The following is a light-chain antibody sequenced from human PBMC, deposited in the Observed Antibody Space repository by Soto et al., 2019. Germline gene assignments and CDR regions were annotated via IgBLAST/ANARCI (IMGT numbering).Light chain of an antibody. J-gene: IGKJ1*01. Sequence: IRMTQSPSSFSASTGDRVTITCLASQGISSYLGWYQQKPGKAPKLLIYAASTLQSGVPSRFSGSGSGKDFTLTISCLQSEDFATYYCQQYYSYPRTFGQGTKVDIK. V-gene: IGKV1-8*01. CDR3: QQYYSYPRT. CDR1: QGISSY. CDR2: AAS.